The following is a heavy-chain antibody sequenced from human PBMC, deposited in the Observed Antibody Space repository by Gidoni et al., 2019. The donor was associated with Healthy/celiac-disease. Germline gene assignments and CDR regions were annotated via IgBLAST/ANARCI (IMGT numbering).Heavy chain of an antibody. Sequence: EVQLVESGGGLVQPGGSLNLSCAASGFTFSGSAMHWVRQASGKGLEWVGRIRSKANSYATAYAASVKGRFTISRDDSKNTAYLQMNSLKTEDTAVYYCTRHPRDLAHDYAADYWGQGTLVTVSS. CDR3: TRHPRDLAHDYAADY. CDR1: GFTFSGSA. CDR2: IRSKANSYAT. V-gene: IGHV3-73*02. J-gene: IGHJ4*02. D-gene: IGHD4-17*01.